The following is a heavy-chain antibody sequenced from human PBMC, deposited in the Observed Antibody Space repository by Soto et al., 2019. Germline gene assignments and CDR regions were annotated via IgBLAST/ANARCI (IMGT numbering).Heavy chain of an antibody. Sequence: SVTLSCSASAFKFCIYPMYCIRQAPGKGLEYVSSISTNGGSTHYADSVKGRFTISRDNSKNTQYLQMSSLRADDTAVYYCVKGEYYYDRSGYYPFDYWGQGT. CDR2: ISTNGGST. CDR1: AFKFCIYP. D-gene: IGHD3-22*01. J-gene: IGHJ4*02. CDR3: VKGEYYYDRSGYYPFDY. V-gene: IGHV3-64D*06.